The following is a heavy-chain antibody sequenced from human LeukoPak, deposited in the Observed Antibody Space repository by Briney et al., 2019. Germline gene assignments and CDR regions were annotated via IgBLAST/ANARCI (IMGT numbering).Heavy chain of an antibody. V-gene: IGHV3-74*01. CDR1: GFTLRICR. D-gene: IGHD3-16*01. CDR3: ARDLGGGKCY. Sequence: GGPLSLLCGASGFTLRICRVYWVRHAPGRGLVGLRRNKTDGTTSYADSVKGRFTISRDNAENTLYMQMNSLRVEDTALYCCARDLGGGKCYWGQGILVTVSS. J-gene: IGHJ4*02. CDR2: NKTDGTT.